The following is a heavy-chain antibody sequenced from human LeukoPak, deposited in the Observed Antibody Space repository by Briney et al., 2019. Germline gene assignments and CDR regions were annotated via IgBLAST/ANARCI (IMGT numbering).Heavy chain of an antibody. J-gene: IGHJ4*02. CDR2: INPHSGVT. Sequence: ASVKVSCKPSGYTFTDYNMHSVRQAPGQGLEWMGWINPHSGVTTFAQKFQGRVTVTSDTSISTAYVEVSGLRYDDTAVYYCARDGGIYYDNSGTYCGPGDSWGQRTLITVSS. D-gene: IGHD3-22*01. V-gene: IGHV1-2*02. CDR1: GYTFTDYN. CDR3: ARDGGIYYDNSGTYCGPGDS.